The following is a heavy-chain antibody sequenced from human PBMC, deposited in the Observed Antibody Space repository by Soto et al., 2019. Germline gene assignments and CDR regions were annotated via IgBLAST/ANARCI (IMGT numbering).Heavy chain of an antibody. D-gene: IGHD2-15*01. V-gene: IGHV3-73*01. CDR1: GFTFSDSA. J-gene: IGHJ6*03. CDR3: TRQVDCSGGSWYSGYYYYMDV. CDR2: IRSKPNTDAT. Sequence: EVQLVESGGGLVQSGGSLKLSCAASGFTFSDSAMHWVRQASGKGLEWVGRIRSKPNTDATAYAASVKGRFTISRDDSKNTAYLQMNSLKTEETAVYYCTRQVDCSGGSWYSGYYYYMDVWGKGTTVTVSS.